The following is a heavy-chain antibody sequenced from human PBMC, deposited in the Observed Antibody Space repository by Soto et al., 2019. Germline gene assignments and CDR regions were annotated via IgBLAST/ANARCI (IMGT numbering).Heavy chain of an antibody. D-gene: IGHD4-17*01. J-gene: IGHJ4*02. CDR3: AREQNYGDYPYFDY. CDR1: GFTFSSYG. V-gene: IGHV3-33*01. CDR2: IWYDGSNK. Sequence: GGSLRLSCAASGFTFSSYGMHWVRQAPGKGLEGVAVIWYDGSNKYYADSVKGRFTIARDNSKNTLYLQMNSLKAEDTAVYYCAREQNYGDYPYFDYWGQGTLVTVSS.